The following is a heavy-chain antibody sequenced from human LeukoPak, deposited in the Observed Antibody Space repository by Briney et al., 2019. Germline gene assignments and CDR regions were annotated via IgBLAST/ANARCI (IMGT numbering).Heavy chain of an antibody. D-gene: IGHD3-3*01. CDR2: IKQDGSET. V-gene: IGHV3-7*03. CDR3: ARSKRAIHYYYYGMDV. Sequence: GGSLRLSCAASRFTLSNYWMSWVRQAPGKGLEWVANIKQDGSETYYVDSVKGRFTISRDNAKNSLSLQMNSLRAEDTAVYYCARSKRAIHYYYYGMDVWGQGTTVTVSS. CDR1: RFTLSNYW. J-gene: IGHJ6*02.